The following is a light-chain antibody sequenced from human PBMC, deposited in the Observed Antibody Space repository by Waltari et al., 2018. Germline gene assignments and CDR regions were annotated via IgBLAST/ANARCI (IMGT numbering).Light chain of an antibody. Sequence: SCRASESVSKYVAWYQQRPGQAPRLLIYAASNRATGIPDRFSGSGSGTDFSLTISRLEPEDFAVYYCQMYVRLPVTFGQGTKVEIK. CDR2: AAS. CDR3: QMYVRLPVT. V-gene: IGKV3-20*01. CDR1: ESVSKY. J-gene: IGKJ1*01.